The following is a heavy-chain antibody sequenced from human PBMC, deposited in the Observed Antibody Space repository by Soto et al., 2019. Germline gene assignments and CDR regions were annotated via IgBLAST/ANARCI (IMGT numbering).Heavy chain of an antibody. J-gene: IGHJ5*02. CDR2: INPNSGGT. CDR1: GYTFTGYY. V-gene: IGHV1-2*02. Sequence: ASVKVSCKASGYTFTGYYMHWVRQAPGQGLEWMGWINPNSGGTNYAQKFQGRFTISRDNAKNSLYLQMNSLRAEDTAVYYCARGPPFDPWGQGTLVTVSS. CDR3: ARGPPFDP.